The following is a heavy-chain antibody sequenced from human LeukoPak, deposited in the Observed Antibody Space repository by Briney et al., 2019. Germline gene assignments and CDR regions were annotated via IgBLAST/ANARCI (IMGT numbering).Heavy chain of an antibody. CDR2: INPKSGDT. CDR1: GYTFTGYY. J-gene: IGHJ4*02. V-gene: IGHV1-2*02. D-gene: IGHD5-12*01. CDR3: ARVGFLAYSDYDWKSYFDY. Sequence: GASAKVSCKASGYTFTGYYMHWVRQAPGEGLEWKGWINPKSGDTNYAQKFLGRVTMTRDTSISTAYMELSRLRSDDTAVYFCARVGFLAYSDYDWKSYFDYWGQGTLVTVSS.